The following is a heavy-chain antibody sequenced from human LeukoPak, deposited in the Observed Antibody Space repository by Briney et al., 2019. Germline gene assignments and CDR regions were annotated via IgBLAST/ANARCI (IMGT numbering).Heavy chain of an antibody. CDR2: VYPDDSDT. D-gene: IGHD5-18*01. CDR3: ARLKGYSYGSHYYYYYMDV. CDR1: GDRFISCW. Sequence: GESLKIPCKGSGDRFISCWFCWLSQMPGKGLEEMRRVYPDDSDTRYSPSFQGQVTISADKSISTAYLQLSSLNASDTAMYYCARLKGYSYGSHYYYYYMDVWGKGTTVTVSS. V-gene: IGHV5-51*01. J-gene: IGHJ6*03.